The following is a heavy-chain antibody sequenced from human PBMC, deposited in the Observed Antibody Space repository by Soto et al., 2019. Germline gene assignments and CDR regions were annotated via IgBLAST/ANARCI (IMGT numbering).Heavy chain of an antibody. Sequence: QVQLQESGPGLVKPSEALSLTCTVSGGSVNSDSYYWTWIRQPPGKRLEWIGSLYYSGSTNYYPSLKSRVTISVDTSKNQFSLKVSSVTAADTAVYFCAIESREFSSSGGLDVWGQGTTVTVSS. J-gene: IGHJ6*02. CDR1: GGSVNSDSYY. D-gene: IGHD3-10*01. V-gene: IGHV4-61*01. CDR2: LYYSGST. CDR3: AIESREFSSSGGLDV.